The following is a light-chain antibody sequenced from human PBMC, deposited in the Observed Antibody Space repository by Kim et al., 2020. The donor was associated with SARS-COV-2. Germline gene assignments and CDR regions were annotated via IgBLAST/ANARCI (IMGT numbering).Light chain of an antibody. CDR2: AAS. V-gene: IGKV1-39*01. Sequence: ASLGDRVPIPRRASQNINIYLNWYQQKPGKAPKLLISAASSLQSGVPSRFSGSGSGTDFTLTISSLQPEDFATYYCQHTYTTPLTFGGGTKVDIK. CDR3: QHTYTTPLT. CDR1: QNINIY. J-gene: IGKJ4*01.